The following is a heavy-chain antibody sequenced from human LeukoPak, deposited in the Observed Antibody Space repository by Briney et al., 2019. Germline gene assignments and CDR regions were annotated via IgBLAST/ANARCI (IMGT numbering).Heavy chain of an antibody. J-gene: IGHJ5*02. CDR2: IYINGDT. V-gene: IGHV4-4*09. D-gene: IGHD1-7*01. CDR1: GFTFTNAW. Sequence: PGGSLRLSCTASGFTFTNAWMSWVRQAPGKGLEWVGFIYINGDTSYNPSLKGRATLSLDTSRNQFSLRLTSVTAADTAVYYCAKTARTFPSWGPGILVTVSS. CDR3: AKTARTFPS.